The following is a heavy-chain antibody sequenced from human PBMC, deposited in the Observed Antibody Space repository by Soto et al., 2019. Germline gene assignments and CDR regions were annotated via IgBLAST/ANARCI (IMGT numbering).Heavy chain of an antibody. V-gene: IGHV1-8*01. Sequence: QVQLVQSGAEVKEPGASVKVSCKASGYTFTSYDINWVRQATGQGLEWMGWMNPDSGETGYVQKFQGRVSMTRDTSISPASMELSSLRSEDTAVYYCARSRGGTGVDLDYWGQGTLVTVSS. CDR1: GYTFTSYD. J-gene: IGHJ4*02. CDR3: ARSRGGTGVDLDY. D-gene: IGHD7-27*01. CDR2: MNPDSGET.